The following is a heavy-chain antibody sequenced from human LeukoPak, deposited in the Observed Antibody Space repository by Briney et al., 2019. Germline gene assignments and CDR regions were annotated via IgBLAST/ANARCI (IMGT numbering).Heavy chain of an antibody. Sequence: GGSLRLSCAASGFTLSSYAMSGVRHAPGKGLEWGSAISGSGGSTYYADSVKGRFTISRDNSKNTLYLQMNSLRAEDTAVYYCAKDLYGSGSSPDYWGQGTLVTVSS. J-gene: IGHJ4*02. CDR2: ISGSGGST. CDR1: GFTLSSYA. CDR3: AKDLYGSGSSPDY. V-gene: IGHV3-23*01. D-gene: IGHD3-10*01.